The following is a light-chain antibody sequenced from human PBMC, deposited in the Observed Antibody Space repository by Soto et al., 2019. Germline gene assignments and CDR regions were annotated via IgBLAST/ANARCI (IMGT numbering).Light chain of an antibody. CDR2: GAS. CDR3: QQLNYWPRIT. Sequence: EIVLTQSPGTLSLSLGERATLSCRASQSVSSSYLAWYQQKPGQAPRLLIYGASSRATGIPDRFSGSGSGTDFTLTISGLQSEDFAVYYCQQLNYWPRITVGQGTRLEIK. J-gene: IGKJ5*01. CDR1: QSVSSSY. V-gene: IGKV3D-20*02.